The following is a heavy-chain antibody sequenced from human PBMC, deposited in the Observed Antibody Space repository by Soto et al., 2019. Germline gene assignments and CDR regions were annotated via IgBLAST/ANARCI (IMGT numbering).Heavy chain of an antibody. V-gene: IGHV3-11*01. CDR1: GFTFSDYY. CDR3: ARDYSNDGWWFDP. D-gene: IGHD4-4*01. J-gene: IGHJ5*02. Sequence: GGSLRLSCAASGFTFSDYYMSWIRQAPGRGLEWVSYISSSGSTIYYADSVKGRFTISRDNAKNSLYLQMNSLRAEDTAVYYCARDYSNDGWWFDPWGQGTLVTVSS. CDR2: ISSSGSTI.